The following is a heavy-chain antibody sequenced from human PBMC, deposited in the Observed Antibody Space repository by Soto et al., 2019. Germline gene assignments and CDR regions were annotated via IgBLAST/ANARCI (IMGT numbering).Heavy chain of an antibody. Sequence: ASAKVSCKAPGYTFSTYGIHWVRQAPGQRLEWMGWFNTGNGDTKYSQKFQGRVTLTGDTSASTASMELSGLRSADTAVYYCARVVPLYDRTSPLDYWGQGTLVTVSS. J-gene: IGHJ4*02. CDR2: FNTGNGDT. D-gene: IGHD3-22*01. CDR3: ARVVPLYDRTSPLDY. V-gene: IGHV1-3*04. CDR1: GYTFSTYG.